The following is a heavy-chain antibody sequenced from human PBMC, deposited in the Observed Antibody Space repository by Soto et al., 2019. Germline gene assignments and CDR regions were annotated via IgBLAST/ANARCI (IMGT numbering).Heavy chain of an antibody. CDR3: ARANYGDYMLDY. V-gene: IGHV4-59*01. D-gene: IGHD4-17*01. CDR2: IYYSGST. CDR1: GGSISGYY. Sequence: SETLSLTCTVSGGSISGYYWTWIRQPPGKGLEWIGYIYYSGSTNYNPSLKSRVTISVDTSKNQFSLKLSSVTAADTAVYYCARANYGDYMLDYWGQGTLVTVSS. J-gene: IGHJ4*02.